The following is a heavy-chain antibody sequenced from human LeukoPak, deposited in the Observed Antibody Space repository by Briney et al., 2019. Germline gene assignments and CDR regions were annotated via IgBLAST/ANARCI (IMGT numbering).Heavy chain of an antibody. Sequence: GRSLRLSCAASGFTLSSYEMNWVRQGPGEGLEWVSYISSSGSTIYYADPVKGRFTISRDNAKNSLYLQINSLRAEDTAVYYCARDHLYCTSTTCYVGGYYNGMDVWGQGTTVTVSS. D-gene: IGHD2-2*01. CDR1: GFTLSSYE. CDR2: ISSSGSTI. J-gene: IGHJ6*02. CDR3: ARDHLYCTSTTCYVGGYYNGMDV. V-gene: IGHV3-48*03.